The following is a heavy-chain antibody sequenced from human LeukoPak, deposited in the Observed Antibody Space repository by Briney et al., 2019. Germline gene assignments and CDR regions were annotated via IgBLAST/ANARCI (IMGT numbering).Heavy chain of an antibody. D-gene: IGHD4-17*01. J-gene: IGHJ4*02. CDR2: MNPNSGNT. Sequence: ASVKVSCKASGYTFTSYDINWVRQATGQGLEWMGWMNPNSGNTGYAQKFQGRVTMTRNTSISTAYMELSSLRSKDTAVYYCARGRLHDYGDYDNWGQGTLVTVSS. CDR3: ARGRLHDYGDYDN. V-gene: IGHV1-8*01. CDR1: GYTFTSYD.